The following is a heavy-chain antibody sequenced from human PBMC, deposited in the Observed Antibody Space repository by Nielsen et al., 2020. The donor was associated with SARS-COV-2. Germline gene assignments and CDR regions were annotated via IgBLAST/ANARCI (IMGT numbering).Heavy chain of an antibody. CDR2: IYYSGST. V-gene: IGHV4-59*12. D-gene: IGHD4-17*01. Sequence: SETLSLTCTASGGSISSYYWSWIRQPPGKGLEWIGYIYYSGSTNYNPSLKSRVTISVDTSKNQFSLKLSSVTAADTAVYYCARDYFGDYLDGFDIWGQGTMVTVSS. J-gene: IGHJ3*02. CDR3: ARDYFGDYLDGFDI. CDR1: GGSISSYY.